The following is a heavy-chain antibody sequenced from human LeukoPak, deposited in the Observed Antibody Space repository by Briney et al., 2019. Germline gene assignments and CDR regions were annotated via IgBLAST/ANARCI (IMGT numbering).Heavy chain of an antibody. Sequence: KVSCKASGGTFSSYAISWVRQAPGQGLEWMGRIIPILGIANYAQKFQGRVTITADKSTSTAYMELSSLRSDDTAVYYCARVPRGENYDGYRYMDVWGKGTTVTVSS. V-gene: IGHV1-69*04. CDR1: GGTFSSYA. CDR2: IIPILGIA. D-gene: IGHD3-3*01. CDR3: ARVPRGENYDGYRYMDV. J-gene: IGHJ6*03.